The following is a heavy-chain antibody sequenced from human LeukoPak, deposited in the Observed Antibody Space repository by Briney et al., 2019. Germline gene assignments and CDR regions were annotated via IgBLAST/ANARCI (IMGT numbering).Heavy chain of an antibody. CDR2: IHHSGST. CDR1: GDSVTNYQ. CDR3: SSYQLAFDF. V-gene: IGHV4-59*02. D-gene: IGHD6-6*01. Sequence: PSETLSLTCTVSGDSVTNYQWSWVRQPPGKGLEWMAYIHHSGSTNYNPSLKNPITISIDTSKHQFYLRLISVTAADTAVYYCSSYQLAFDFWGQGILVTVSS. J-gene: IGHJ4*02.